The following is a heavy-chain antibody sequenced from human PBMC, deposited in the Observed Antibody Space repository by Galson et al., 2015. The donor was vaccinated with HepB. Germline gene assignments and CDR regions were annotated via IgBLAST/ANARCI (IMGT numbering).Heavy chain of an antibody. V-gene: IGHV1-46*04. CDR2: INPSGGST. CDR3: ARDSGKITMIGSYYGMDV. J-gene: IGHJ6*02. CDR1: GYTFTSYC. D-gene: IGHD3-22*01. Sequence: SVKVSCKASGYTFTSYCMHWVRQAPGQGLEWMGIINPSGGSTSYAQKLQGRVTMTRDTSTSTVYMELSSLRSEDTAVYYCARDSGKITMIGSYYGMDVWGQGTTVTVSS.